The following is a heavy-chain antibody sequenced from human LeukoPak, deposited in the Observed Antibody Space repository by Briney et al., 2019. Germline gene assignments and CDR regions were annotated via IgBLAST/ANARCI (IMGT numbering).Heavy chain of an antibody. V-gene: IGHV3-23*01. CDR3: AKDVCTSPRCLLYFDS. CDR1: GFAFSNYA. J-gene: IGHJ4*02. D-gene: IGHD2-8*01. Sequence: GGSLRLSCTTSGFAFSNYAMNWVRQAPGKGPEWVSGISGFSTYYADSVKGRFTILRDNSKNVLYLQMDRLRAGDTAVYSCAKDVCTSPRCLLYFDSWGQGTLVTVSS. CDR2: ISGFST.